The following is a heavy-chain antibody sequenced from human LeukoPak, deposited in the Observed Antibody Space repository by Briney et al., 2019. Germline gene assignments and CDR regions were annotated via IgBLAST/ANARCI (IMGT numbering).Heavy chain of an antibody. D-gene: IGHD6-19*01. J-gene: IGHJ5*02. CDR3: AKVTGPGYSSGWTNWFDP. CDR1: GYTFTSYY. CDR2: INPSGGST. Sequence: ASVKVSCKASGYTFTSYYMHWVRQAPGQGLEWMGIINPSGGSTSYAQKFQGRVTMTRDMSTSTVYMELSSLRAEDTAVYCCAKVTGPGYSSGWTNWFDPWGQGTLVTVSS. V-gene: IGHV1-46*01.